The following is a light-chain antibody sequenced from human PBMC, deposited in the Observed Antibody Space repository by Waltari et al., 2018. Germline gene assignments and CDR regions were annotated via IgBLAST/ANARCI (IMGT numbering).Light chain of an antibody. CDR3: SSYTSRSTWV. CDR2: EVT. Sequence: QSALTQPPSVSVSPGQSVTISCPGTSSDVDSYNRVTWDQQPPGTAPKLMIYEVTKRHAGVPDRCSGSKSGNTASLTIAGRQAEDEADYYCSSYTSRSTWVFGGGTKLTVL. CDR1: SSDVDSYNR. V-gene: IGLV2-18*02. J-gene: IGLJ3*02.